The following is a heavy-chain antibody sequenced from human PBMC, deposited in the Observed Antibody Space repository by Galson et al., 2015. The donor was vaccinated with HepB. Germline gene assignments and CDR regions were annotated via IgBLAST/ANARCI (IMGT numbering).Heavy chain of an antibody. CDR3: TRLKEMPTVENAFDI. Sequence: SLRLSCAASGFIFSDSGIHWVRQASGKRLEWVGRIRSKANSYATASAASVKGRFTISRDDSENRAYLQMNSLKTEDTAVYYCTRLKEMPTVENAFDIWGQGTMVTVSS. CDR1: GFIFSDSG. V-gene: IGHV3-73*01. D-gene: IGHD5-24*01. CDR2: IRSKANSYAT. J-gene: IGHJ3*02.